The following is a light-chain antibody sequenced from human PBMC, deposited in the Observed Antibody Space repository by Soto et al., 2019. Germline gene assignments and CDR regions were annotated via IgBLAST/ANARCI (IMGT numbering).Light chain of an antibody. Sequence: QSALTQPASVSGSPGQSITISCTGTSSDVGGYNNVSWYQQHPGKAPKLMIYEVNNRPSGVSNRFSGSKSGNTASLTISGLQAEDEADYYCSSYTRSSTLVFGGGTKVTVL. CDR3: SSYTRSSTLV. J-gene: IGLJ2*01. CDR1: SSDVGGYNN. V-gene: IGLV2-14*01. CDR2: EVN.